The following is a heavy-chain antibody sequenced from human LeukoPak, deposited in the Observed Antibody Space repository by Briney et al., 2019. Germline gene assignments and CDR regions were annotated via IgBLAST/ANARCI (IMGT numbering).Heavy chain of an antibody. V-gene: IGHV4-34*01. D-gene: IGHD6-13*01. CDR3: AGYDAFDI. Sequence: SETLSLTXAVYGGSFSGYYWSWIRQPPGKGLEWIGEINHSGSTNYNPSLKSRVTISVDTSKNQFSLTLSSVTAADTAVYYCAGYDAFDIWGQGTMVTVSS. CDR1: GGSFSGYY. J-gene: IGHJ3*02. CDR2: INHSGST.